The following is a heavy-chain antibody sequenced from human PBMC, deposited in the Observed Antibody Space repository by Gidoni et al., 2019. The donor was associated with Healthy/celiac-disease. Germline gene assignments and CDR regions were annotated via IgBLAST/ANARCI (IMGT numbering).Heavy chain of an antibody. CDR3: AKSGNLAVAGYFDY. J-gene: IGHJ4*02. CDR1: GFTFSSYA. V-gene: IGHV3-23*01. D-gene: IGHD6-19*01. CDR2: ISVSGGST. Sequence: EVQLLESGGGLVQSGGSLRLSCAASGFTFSSYAMSWVRQAPGKGLEWVSAISVSGGSTYYADSVKGRFTISRDNSKNTLYLQMNSLRAEDTAVYYCAKSGNLAVAGYFDYWGQGTLVTVSS.